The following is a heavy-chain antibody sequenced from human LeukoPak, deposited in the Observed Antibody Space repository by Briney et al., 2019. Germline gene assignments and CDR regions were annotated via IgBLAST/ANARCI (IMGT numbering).Heavy chain of an antibody. Sequence: GGSLRLSCAVSGFSFSSFGMIWVRQAPGKGLEWLASISGSGDFIYYADSVKGRFTISKDNAKNSVHQQLNSLRAEDTAIYYCARDSEAYCGGDCYFYFDYWGQGTRVTVSS. CDR2: ISGSGDFI. CDR1: GFSFSSFG. V-gene: IGHV3-21*01. CDR3: ARDSEAYCGGDCYFYFDY. D-gene: IGHD2-21*02. J-gene: IGHJ4*02.